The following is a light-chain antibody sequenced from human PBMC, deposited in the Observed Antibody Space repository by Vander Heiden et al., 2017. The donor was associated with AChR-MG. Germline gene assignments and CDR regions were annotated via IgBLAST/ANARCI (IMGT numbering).Light chain of an antibody. CDR2: RNN. Sequence: PGQRVTISCSGSSSNIGSNSVYWYQQLPGTAPKLLIYRNNQRPSGVPDRFSGSKSGTSASLAISGLRSEDEADYYCAAWDDSLSGYVFGAGTKVTVL. V-gene: IGLV1-47*01. CDR1: SSNIGSNS. CDR3: AAWDDSLSGYV. J-gene: IGLJ1*01.